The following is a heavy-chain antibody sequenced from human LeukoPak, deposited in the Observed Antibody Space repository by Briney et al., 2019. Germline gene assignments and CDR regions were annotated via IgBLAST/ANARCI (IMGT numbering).Heavy chain of an antibody. CDR2: IYYSGST. D-gene: IGHD4-23*01. CDR3: ASRSTVVSHKNLDC. J-gene: IGHJ4*02. Sequence: SETLSLTCTVSGGSISSSSYYWGWLRQPPGKGLEWIGSIYYSGSTYYNPSLKSRVTISVDTSKNQFSLKLSSATAADTAVYYCASRSTVVSHKNLDCWGQGTLGTVSA. V-gene: IGHV4-39*01. CDR1: GGSISSSSYY.